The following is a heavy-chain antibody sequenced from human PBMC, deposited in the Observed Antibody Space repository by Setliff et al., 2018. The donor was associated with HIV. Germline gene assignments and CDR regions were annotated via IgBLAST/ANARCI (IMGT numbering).Heavy chain of an antibody. CDR3: ARRDLTSVPT. Sequence: LSLTCTVSGDSFSTDFHYWVWIRQPPGKGLEWVGSIYHDDNTYYNPSLKSRVTISADMSKNHFSLRLNSATAADTAVYYCARRDLTSVPTWGQGTLVTVSS. CDR2: IYHDDNT. V-gene: IGHV4-39*02. CDR1: GDSFSTDFHY. J-gene: IGHJ5*02. D-gene: IGHD3-10*01.